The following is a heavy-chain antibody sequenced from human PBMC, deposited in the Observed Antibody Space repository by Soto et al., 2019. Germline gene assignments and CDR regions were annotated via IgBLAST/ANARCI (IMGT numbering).Heavy chain of an antibody. CDR2: ISSSGSTI. CDR3: ARAYSSSWYGAYYYYYYGMDV. J-gene: IGHJ6*02. V-gene: IGHV3-11*01. D-gene: IGHD6-13*01. Sequence: LRLSCAASGFTFSDYYMSWIRQAPGKGLEWVSYISSSGSTIYYADSVKGRFTISRDNAKNSLYLQMNSLRAEDTAVYYCARAYSSSWYGAYYYYYYGMDVWGQGTTVTVSS. CDR1: GFTFSDYY.